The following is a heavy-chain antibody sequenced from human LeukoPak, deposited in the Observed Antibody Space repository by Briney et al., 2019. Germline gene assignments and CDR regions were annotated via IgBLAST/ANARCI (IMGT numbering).Heavy chain of an antibody. CDR1: GFTFDDYA. V-gene: IGHV3-9*01. Sequence: GGSLRLSCAASGFTFDDYAMHWVRQAPGKGLEWVSGITWNSGSIGYADSVKGRFTISRDNAKNSLYLQMNSLRAEDTALYYCAKGNYYDSSGYVDYWGQGTLVTVSS. CDR3: AKGNYYDSSGYVDY. D-gene: IGHD3-22*01. J-gene: IGHJ4*02. CDR2: ITWNSGSI.